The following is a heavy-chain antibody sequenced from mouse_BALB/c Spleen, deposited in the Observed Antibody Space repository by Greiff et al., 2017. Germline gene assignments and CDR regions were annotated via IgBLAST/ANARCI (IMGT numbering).Heavy chain of an antibody. CDR1: GFTFTGYY. D-gene: IGHD1-2*01. J-gene: IGHJ2*01. V-gene: IGHV7-3*02. CDR2: IRNKASGYTT. CDR3: ARDNGYGYLDY. Sequence: EVQGVESGAGLVEPGGSLRLSCATSGFTFTGYYMSWVRQPPGKALEWLGFIRNKASGYTTEYSASVKGRFTISRDNSQSILYLQMNTLRAEDSATYYCARDNGYGYLDYWGQGTTLTVSS.